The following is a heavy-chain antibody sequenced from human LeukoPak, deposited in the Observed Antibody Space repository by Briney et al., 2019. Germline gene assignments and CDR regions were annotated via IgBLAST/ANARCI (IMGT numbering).Heavy chain of an antibody. V-gene: IGHV4-4*02. CDR2: IYHSGST. Sequence: SGTLSLTCAVSGGSISSSNWWSWVRQPPGKGLEWIGEIYHSGSTNYNPSLKSRVTISVDKSKNQFSLKLSSVTAADTAVYYCARIVSGSYYPVGYFDYWGQGTLVTVSS. D-gene: IGHD1-26*01. CDR1: GGSISSSNW. J-gene: IGHJ4*02. CDR3: ARIVSGSYYPVGYFDY.